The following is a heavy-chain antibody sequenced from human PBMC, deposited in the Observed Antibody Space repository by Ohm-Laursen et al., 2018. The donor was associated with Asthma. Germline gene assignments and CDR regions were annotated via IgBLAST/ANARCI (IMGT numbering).Heavy chain of an antibody. J-gene: IGHJ4*02. D-gene: IGHD6-13*01. Sequence: SLRLSCTASGFTFSNFTIHWVRQAPGKGLEWVAVISYDGSNKYYADSVKGRFTISRDNSKNTLYLQMNSLRAEDTAVYYCARERAGTLGAQDYWGQGTLVTVSS. CDR3: ARERAGTLGAQDY. V-gene: IGHV3-30*04. CDR1: GFTFSNFT. CDR2: ISYDGSNK.